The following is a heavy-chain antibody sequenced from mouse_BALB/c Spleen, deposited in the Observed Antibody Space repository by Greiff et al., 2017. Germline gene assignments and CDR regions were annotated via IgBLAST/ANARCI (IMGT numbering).Heavy chain of an antibody. Sequence: EVHLVESGGGLVKPGGSLKLSCAASGFTFSSYTMSWVRQTPEKRLEWVATISSGGSYTYYPDSVKGRFTISRDNAKNTLYLQMSSLKSEDTAMYYCTRAGLLRYLDYWGQGTTLTVSS. V-gene: IGHV5-6-4*01. D-gene: IGHD1-1*01. CDR1: GFTFSSYT. J-gene: IGHJ2*01. CDR2: ISSGGSYT. CDR3: TRAGLLRYLDY.